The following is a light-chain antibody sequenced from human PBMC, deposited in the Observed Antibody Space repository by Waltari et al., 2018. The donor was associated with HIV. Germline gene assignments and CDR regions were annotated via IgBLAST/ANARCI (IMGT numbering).Light chain of an antibody. CDR3: LQYSSDPLT. CDR1: PSIGGW. J-gene: IGKJ4*01. V-gene: IGKV1-5*03. Sequence: DIQMSQSPSTLPAFVGDRVTITCRASPSIGGWMAWYQQKPGKAPKLLISQSSSLASGVPSRFTGSGSGTEFTLTISSLQPEDFASYFCLQYSSDPLTFGGGTNVEIK. CDR2: QSS.